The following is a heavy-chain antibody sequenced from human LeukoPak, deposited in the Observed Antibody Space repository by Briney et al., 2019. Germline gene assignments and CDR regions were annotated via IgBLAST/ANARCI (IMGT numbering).Heavy chain of an antibody. D-gene: IGHD3-22*01. V-gene: IGHV1-18*01. J-gene: IGHJ4*02. CDR1: GYTFTSYG. Sequence: ASVKVSCKASGYTFTSYGISWVRQAPGQGLEWMGWISAYNGNTNYAQKLQGRVTMTTDTSTSTAYMELRSLRSDDTAVYYCARDRTPHLIVVAESPFDYWGQGTLVTVSS. CDR2: ISAYNGNT. CDR3: ARDRTPHLIVVAESPFDY.